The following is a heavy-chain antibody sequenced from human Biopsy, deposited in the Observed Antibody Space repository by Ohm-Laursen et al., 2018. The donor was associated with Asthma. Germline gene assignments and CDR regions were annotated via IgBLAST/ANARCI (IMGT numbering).Heavy chain of an antibody. D-gene: IGHD3-22*01. Sequence: GSLRLSCSASGFTFSDHYMDWVRQAPGKGLEWVGRTRNKANRYTTEYAASVKGRFTISRDDSKNSLYLQMNSLKTEDTAVYYCASDLGGYYYDSSGYSSDYWGQGTLVTVSS. CDR2: TRNKANRYTT. CDR1: GFTFSDHY. CDR3: ASDLGGYYYDSSGYSSDY. J-gene: IGHJ4*02. V-gene: IGHV3-72*01.